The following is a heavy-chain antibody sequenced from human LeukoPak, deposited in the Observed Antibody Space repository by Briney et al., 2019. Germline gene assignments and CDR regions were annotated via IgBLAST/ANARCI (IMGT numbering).Heavy chain of an antibody. CDR1: GVSIRSYY. CDR3: ARTMSFSTQYYFDY. CDR2: IYISGNT. Sequence: PSETLSLTCNVSGVSIRSYYWSWIRQPAGGGLEWIWRIYISGNTNYNPSLKSRFTMSLDTSKNQFYLNLNSVTAADTAVYYCARTMSFSTQYYFDYWGQGTLVTVSS. D-gene: IGHD3-22*01. J-gene: IGHJ4*02. V-gene: IGHV4-4*07.